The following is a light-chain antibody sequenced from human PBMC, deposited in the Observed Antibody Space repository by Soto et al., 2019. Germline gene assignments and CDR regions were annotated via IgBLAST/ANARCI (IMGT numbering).Light chain of an antibody. J-gene: IGKJ1*01. V-gene: IGKV3-20*01. CDR3: QQYGSSPGT. Sequence: EIVLTQSPGTLSLSPGERATLSCRASQSVNSNYLAWYQHKPGQAPGLLIYDASSRATGIPDRFSGSGSGTDFTLTISRLEPEDFAVYYCQQYGSSPGTFGQGTKVEIK. CDR2: DAS. CDR1: QSVNSNY.